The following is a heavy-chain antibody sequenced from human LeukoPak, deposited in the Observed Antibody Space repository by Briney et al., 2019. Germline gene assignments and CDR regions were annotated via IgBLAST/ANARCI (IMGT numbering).Heavy chain of an antibody. CDR1: GFTFSSYS. CDR3: ARDLLSVRILTGAV. V-gene: IGHV3-21*01. Sequence: PGGSLRLSCAASGFTFSSYSMNWVRQAPGKGLEWVSSISSSSSYIYYADSVKGRFTISRDNAKNSLYLQMNSLRAEDTAVYYCARDLLSVRILTGAVWGQGTTVTVSS. D-gene: IGHD3-9*01. CDR2: ISSSSSYI. J-gene: IGHJ6*02.